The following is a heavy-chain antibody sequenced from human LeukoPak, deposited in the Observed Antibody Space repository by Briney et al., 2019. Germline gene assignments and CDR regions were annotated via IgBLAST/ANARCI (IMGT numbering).Heavy chain of an antibody. CDR1: GFTFSSYA. V-gene: IGHV3-23*01. Sequence: GGSLRLSCAASGFTFSSYAMSWVRQAPGKGLDWVSAISGSGGSTYYADSVKGRFTISRDNSKNTLYLQMNSLRAEDTAVYYCAKVSGWNYYYYMDVWGKGTTVTVSS. CDR3: AKVSGWNYYYYMDV. D-gene: IGHD6-19*01. J-gene: IGHJ6*03. CDR2: ISGSGGST.